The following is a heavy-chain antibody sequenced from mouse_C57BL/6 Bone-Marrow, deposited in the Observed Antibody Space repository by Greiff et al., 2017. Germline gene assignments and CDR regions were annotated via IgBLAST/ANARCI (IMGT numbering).Heavy chain of an antibody. CDR3: ARSVRLLAWFAY. CDR1: GYTFTSYG. D-gene: IGHD2-3*01. CDR2: IYPRSGNT. J-gene: IGHJ3*01. V-gene: IGHV1-81*01. Sequence: VQLVESGAELARPGASVKLSCKASGYTFTSYGISWVKQRTGQGLEWIGEIYPRSGNTYYNEKFKGKATLTADKSSSTAYMELRSLTSEDSAVYFCARSVRLLAWFAYWGQGTLVTVSA.